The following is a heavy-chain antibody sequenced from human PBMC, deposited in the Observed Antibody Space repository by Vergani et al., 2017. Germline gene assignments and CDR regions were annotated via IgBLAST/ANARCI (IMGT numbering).Heavy chain of an antibody. D-gene: IGHD3-3*01. CDR2: IIPIFGTA. V-gene: IGHV1-69*01. CDR3: ARGPLYYDFWSGYQTYYSYMDV. Sequence: QVQLVQSGAEVKKPGSSVKVFCKASGGTFSSYAIAWVRQAPGQGLEWIGGIIPIFGTANYAQKFQGRVTITADESTSTAYMELSSLRSEDTAVYYCARGPLYYDFWSGYQTYYSYMDVWGKGTTVTVSS. CDR1: GGTFSSYA. J-gene: IGHJ6*03.